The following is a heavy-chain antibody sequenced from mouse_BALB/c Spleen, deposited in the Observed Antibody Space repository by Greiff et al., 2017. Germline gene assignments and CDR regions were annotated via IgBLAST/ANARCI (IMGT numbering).Heavy chain of an antibody. CDR3: ARNPITTVVEDWFAY. D-gene: IGHD1-1*01. V-gene: IGHV5-4*02. Sequence: EVKLMESGGGLVKPGGSLKLSCAASGFTFSDYYMYWVRQTPEKRLEWVATISDGGSYTYYPDSVKGRFTISRDNAKNNLYLQMSSLKSEDTAMYYCARNPITTVVEDWFAYWGQGTSVTVSS. CDR2: ISDGGSYT. CDR1: GFTFSDYY. J-gene: IGHJ4*01.